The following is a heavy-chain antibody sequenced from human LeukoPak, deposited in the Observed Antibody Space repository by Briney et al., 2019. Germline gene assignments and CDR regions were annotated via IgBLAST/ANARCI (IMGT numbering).Heavy chain of an antibody. Sequence: KPSETLSLTCTVSGGSISSYYWTWIRQPPGKGLEWIGFIYYSGDTYYTPSLKSRVTISLDTSKNQFSLQLSSVTTADTAVYYCATTSGESAVDHWGQGTLVTVSS. CDR1: GGSISSYY. CDR2: IYYSGDT. J-gene: IGHJ4*02. D-gene: IGHD3-10*01. V-gene: IGHV4-59*13. CDR3: ATTSGESAVDH.